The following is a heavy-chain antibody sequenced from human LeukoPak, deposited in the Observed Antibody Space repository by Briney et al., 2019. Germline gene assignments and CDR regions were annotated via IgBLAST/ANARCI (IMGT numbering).Heavy chain of an antibody. Sequence: LTGGSLRLSCAASGFTFGDYAMHWVRQAPGKGLEWVSGIRWNSDSIGYADSVKGRFTISRDNAKSSLYLQMNSLRAEDTALYYCAKSNCSSTSCYDGFNWFDPWGQGTLVTVSS. CDR1: GFTFGDYA. V-gene: IGHV3-9*01. J-gene: IGHJ5*02. D-gene: IGHD2-2*01. CDR2: IRWNSDSI. CDR3: AKSNCSSTSCYDGFNWFDP.